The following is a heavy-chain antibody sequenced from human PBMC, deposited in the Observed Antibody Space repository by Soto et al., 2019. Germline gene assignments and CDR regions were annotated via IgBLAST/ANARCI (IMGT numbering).Heavy chain of an antibody. D-gene: IGHD3-10*01. CDR1: GDTFSSYS. J-gene: IGHJ6*02. V-gene: IGHV1-69*01. CDR2: IVPIFGTT. Sequence: QVRLVQSGAEVNKPGSSVKVSCKASGDTFSSYSISWVRQAPGQGLEWMGGIVPIFGTTVYAPRLQGRLTITADGPTSTSYMELSGLTFEDTAVYYRAANSLGGGSQGDVWGQGTTVTVSS. CDR3: AANSLGGGSQGDV.